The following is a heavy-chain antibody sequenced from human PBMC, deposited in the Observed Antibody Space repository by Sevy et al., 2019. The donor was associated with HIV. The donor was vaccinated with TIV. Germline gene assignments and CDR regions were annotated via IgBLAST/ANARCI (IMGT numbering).Heavy chain of an antibody. Sequence: DSVKVSCKASGYTFTGYYMHWVRQTPGQGLEWVGWINTLSGGTNYAQKFQGRATMTRDTSISTAYMEVTRLRSDDTAVFYCARGFSGYDLFPSGFDYWGQGALITVSS. V-gene: IGHV1-2*02. CDR2: INTLSGGT. CDR3: ARGFSGYDLFPSGFDY. J-gene: IGHJ4*02. CDR1: GYTFTGYY. D-gene: IGHD5-12*01.